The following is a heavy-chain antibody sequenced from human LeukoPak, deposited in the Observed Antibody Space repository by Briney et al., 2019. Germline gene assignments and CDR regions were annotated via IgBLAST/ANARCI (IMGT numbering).Heavy chain of an antibody. D-gene: IGHD6-13*01. CDR2: IKSDGSST. J-gene: IGHJ4*02. CDR3: ARAPRMVHFDY. V-gene: IGHV3-74*01. Sequence: GGSLRLSCAASRFSFSSYWMHWVSQPPGKGLVWVSRIKSDGSSTTYAASVQGRFTISRDSSKNTLYLQMNSLRAEDTAVYYCARAPRMVHFDYWGQGTLVTVSS. CDR1: RFSFSSYW.